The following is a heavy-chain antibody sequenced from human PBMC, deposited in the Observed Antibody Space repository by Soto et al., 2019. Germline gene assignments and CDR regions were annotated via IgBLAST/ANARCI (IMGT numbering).Heavy chain of an antibody. Sequence: SETLSLTCTVSGGSISSYYWSWIRQPPGKGLEWIGYIYYSGSTNYNPSLKSRVTISVDTSKNQFSLKLSSVTAADTAVYYCARARLSRSWGFDPWGQGTLVTVSS. CDR1: GGSISSYY. J-gene: IGHJ5*02. CDR2: IYYSGST. CDR3: ARARLSRSWGFDP. D-gene: IGHD3-10*01. V-gene: IGHV4-59*01.